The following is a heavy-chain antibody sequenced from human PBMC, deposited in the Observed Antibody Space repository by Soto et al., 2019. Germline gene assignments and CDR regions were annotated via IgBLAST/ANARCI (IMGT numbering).Heavy chain of an antibody. V-gene: IGHV4-31*03. D-gene: IGHD3-22*01. Sequence: PXETLSLTCSVSGYSMNSCAYYWSWISQHPGKGLEWIAYIYHSGDTHYNPYLRSRIAISVDTSKNPFSLKLTSVTDADTAVNYWASTYSAYFENWGPGTLVTV. J-gene: IGHJ4*02. CDR3: ASTYSAYFEN. CDR1: GYSMNSCAYY. CDR2: IYHSGDT.